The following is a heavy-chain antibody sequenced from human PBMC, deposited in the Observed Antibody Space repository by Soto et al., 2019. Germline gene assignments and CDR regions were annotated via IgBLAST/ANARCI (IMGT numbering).Heavy chain of an antibody. CDR3: ARIPRAEVAGSAHAFDI. J-gene: IGHJ3*02. CDR2: IIPIFGTA. D-gene: IGHD6-19*01. V-gene: IGHV1-69*13. CDR1: GGTFSSYA. Sequence: ASVKVSCKASGGTFSSYAISWVRQAPGQGLEWMGGIIPIFGTANYAQKFQGRVTITADESTSTAYMELSSLRSEDTAVYYCARIPRAEVAGSAHAFDIWGQGTMVTVSS.